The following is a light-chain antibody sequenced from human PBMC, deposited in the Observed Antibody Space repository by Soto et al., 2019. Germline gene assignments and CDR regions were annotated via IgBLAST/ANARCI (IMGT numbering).Light chain of an antibody. J-gene: IGKJ1*01. CDR3: EQYGSSPRT. CDR1: QSVSRNY. CDR2: GIS. Sequence: EIVLTQSPGTLSLSPGERATLSCSASQSVSRNYFAWYQQRPGQAPRLLIYGISSRATGIPDRFSGSGSGTDFTLTISRLEPEDFAVYYCEQYGSSPRTFGQGTKVDIK. V-gene: IGKV3-20*01.